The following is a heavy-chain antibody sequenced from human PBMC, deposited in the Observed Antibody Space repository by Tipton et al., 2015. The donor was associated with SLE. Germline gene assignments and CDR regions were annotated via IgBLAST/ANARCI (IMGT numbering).Heavy chain of an antibody. V-gene: IGHV3-9*01. Sequence: SLRLSCAASGFTFDDYAMHWVRQAPGKGLEWVSGFSWNSGSLGYADSVKGRFTISRDNAKNSLYLQMNSLRAEDTALYYCAKQLEGGYAFHGMDGWSQGTTVTVSS. CDR2: FSWNSGSL. J-gene: IGHJ6*02. D-gene: IGHD5-12*01. CDR1: GFTFDDYA. CDR3: AKQLEGGYAFHGMDG.